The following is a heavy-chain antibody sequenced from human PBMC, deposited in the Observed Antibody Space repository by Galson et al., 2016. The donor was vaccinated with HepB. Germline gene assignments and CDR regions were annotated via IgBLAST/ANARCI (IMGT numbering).Heavy chain of an antibody. CDR3: ARTERKTAYDY. D-gene: IGHD5-24*01. J-gene: IGHJ4*02. Sequence: PALVKPTQTLTLTCTVSGFSLNTSGMRVSWIRQPPGKTPEWPAHIDWEDDKLYSTSLRTRLNISRDTSKNRVVLIMTNIDPVDAGTYYCARTERKTAYDYWGQGTLVTVSS. CDR2: IDWEDDK. CDR1: GFSLNTSGMR. V-gene: IGHV2-70*04.